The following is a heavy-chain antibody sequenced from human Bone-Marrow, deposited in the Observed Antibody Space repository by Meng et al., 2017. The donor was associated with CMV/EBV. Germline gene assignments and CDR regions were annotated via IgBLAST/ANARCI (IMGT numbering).Heavy chain of an antibody. D-gene: IGHD6-13*01. V-gene: IGHV3-23*01. J-gene: IGHJ3*02. CDR2: ISGGDGST. CDR3: ARARGEQQLVILDAFDI. CDR1: GFTFSSYA. Sequence: GGSLRLSCAASGFTFSSYAMSWVRQAPGKGLEWVSSISGGDGSTYSADSVKGRFTISRDNSKNTVFLQMSSLRAEDTAVYYCARARGEQQLVILDAFDIWGQGTMVTVSS.